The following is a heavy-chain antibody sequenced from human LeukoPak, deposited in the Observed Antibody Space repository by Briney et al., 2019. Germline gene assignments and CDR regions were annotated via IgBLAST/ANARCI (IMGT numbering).Heavy chain of an antibody. CDR3: AKVRGSGDFDLQYYFDY. CDR2: ISSSSSYI. CDR1: GFTFSSYS. D-gene: IGHD3-10*01. Sequence: TGGSLRLSCAASGFTFSSYSMNWVRQAPGKGLEWVSSISSSSSYIYYADSVKGRFTISRDNAKNSLYLQMNSLRAEDTAVYYCAKVRGSGDFDLQYYFDYWGQGTLVTVSS. J-gene: IGHJ4*02. V-gene: IGHV3-21*04.